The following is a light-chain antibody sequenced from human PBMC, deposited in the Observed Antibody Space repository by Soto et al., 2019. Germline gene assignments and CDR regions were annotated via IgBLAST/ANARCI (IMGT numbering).Light chain of an antibody. CDR3: QQSYTSPYT. CDR1: QSISTH. Sequence: DIQMTQSPSSLSASVGDRVTITCRASQSISTHLNWYQLRPGKAPKLLIYAAPSLQSGVPSRFSGSGSGTHFTLSISSLQPEDFATYFCQQSYTSPYTFGQGTKLEI. CDR2: AAP. V-gene: IGKV1-39*01. J-gene: IGKJ2*01.